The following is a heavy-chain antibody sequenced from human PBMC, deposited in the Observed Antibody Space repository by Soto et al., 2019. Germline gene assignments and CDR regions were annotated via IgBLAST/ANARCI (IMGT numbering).Heavy chain of an antibody. J-gene: IGHJ4*02. D-gene: IGHD1-26*01. CDR1: GDSMNSDY. Sequence: PSETVSLTCSVFGDSMNSDYWSWIRQSPGKGLEWIAFIYYTGSTGYNPSLRSRVSISVDTSQNQFSLKLSSVTAADTAVYYCARSGAYAAGLRWGQGILVTVSS. V-gene: IGHV4-59*01. CDR3: ARSGAYAAGLR. CDR2: IYYTGST.